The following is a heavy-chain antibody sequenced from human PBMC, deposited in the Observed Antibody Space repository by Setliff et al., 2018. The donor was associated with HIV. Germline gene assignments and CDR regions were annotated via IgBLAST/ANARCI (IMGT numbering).Heavy chain of an antibody. V-gene: IGHV3-48*03. CDR3: ARYFRDGSYNDY. D-gene: IGHD3-10*01. CDR1: GFTFSDYE. J-gene: IGHJ4*02. CDR2: ISSSGNSV. Sequence: GGSLRLSCTVSGFTFSDYEMNWVRQAPGKGLEWVSYISSSGNSVYYADFVKGRFAISRDNAKRSLFLQMNSLRGEDTAVYYCARYFRDGSYNDYWGQGTLVNVSS.